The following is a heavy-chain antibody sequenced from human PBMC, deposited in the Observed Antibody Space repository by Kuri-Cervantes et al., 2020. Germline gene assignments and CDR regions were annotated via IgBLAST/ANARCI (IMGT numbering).Heavy chain of an antibody. D-gene: IGHD3-16*01. CDR3: ARDSIVSGGAVPFDY. J-gene: IGHJ4*02. CDR1: GFTFSSYG. Sequence: GESLKISCAASGFTFSSYGMHWVRQAPGKGLEWVAVIWYDGSNKYYADSVKGRFTISRDNSKNTLYLQMNSLRSDDTAVYYCARDSIVSGGAVPFDYWGQGTLVTVSS. V-gene: IGHV3-33*08. CDR2: IWYDGSNK.